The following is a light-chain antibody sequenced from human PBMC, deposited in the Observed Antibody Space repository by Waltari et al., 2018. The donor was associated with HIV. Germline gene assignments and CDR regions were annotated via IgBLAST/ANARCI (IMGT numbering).Light chain of an antibody. CDR2: QDT. CDR1: ILGRNY. CDR3: QAWDATTVL. Sequence: SYELTQSPSVSVSPGQPAIITCSGSILGRNYVCWYQQKPGQSPVLVTYQDTKRPSGIPERFSGSKSGNTATLTISGTQALDEADYFCQAWDATTVLFGGGTKLTVL. V-gene: IGLV3-1*01. J-gene: IGLJ2*01.